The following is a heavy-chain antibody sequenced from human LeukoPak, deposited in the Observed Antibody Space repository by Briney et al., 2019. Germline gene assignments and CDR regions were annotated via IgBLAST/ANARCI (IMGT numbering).Heavy chain of an antibody. V-gene: IGHV1-18*01. D-gene: IGHD3-10*01. J-gene: IGHJ5*02. CDR1: GYTFTSYG. CDR2: ISPYNGNT. CDR3: ARDNSYYASGTNYNWFDP. Sequence: ASVKVSCKASGYTFTSYGISWVRQAPGQGLEWMGWISPYNGNTNYAQKLQGRISMTTDRSTGTAYMEMRSLGSDDTAVYYCARDNSYYASGTNYNWFDPWGQGTLVTVFS.